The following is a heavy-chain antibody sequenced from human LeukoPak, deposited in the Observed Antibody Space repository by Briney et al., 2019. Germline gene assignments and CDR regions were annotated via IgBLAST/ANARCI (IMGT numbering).Heavy chain of an antibody. CDR1: GYTFNNYG. D-gene: IGHD2-21*02. Sequence: ASVKVSCKASGYTFNNYGITWVRQAPGQGLEWMGWISVYNGNTNYAQKLQGRLTMTTDTSTSTAYMELRSLRSDDTAVYYCARVKPIYCGGDCRFDYWGQGTLVTVSS. CDR3: ARVKPIYCGGDCRFDY. J-gene: IGHJ4*02. V-gene: IGHV1-18*01. CDR2: ISVYNGNT.